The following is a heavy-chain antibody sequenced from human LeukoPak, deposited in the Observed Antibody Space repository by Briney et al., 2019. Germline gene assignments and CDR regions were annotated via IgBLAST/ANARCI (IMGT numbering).Heavy chain of an antibody. Sequence: GGPLRLSCAASGFTFSSYSMNWVRQAPGKGLEWVSSISSSGTYVYYADSVKGRFTISRDNAKNSLSLQMNSLRADDAAVYYCARASSKQLAGYLPDGFDIWGQGTMVTVSS. CDR1: GFTFSSYS. D-gene: IGHD3-9*01. CDR3: ARASSKQLAGYLPDGFDI. J-gene: IGHJ3*02. V-gene: IGHV3-21*01. CDR2: ISSSGTYV.